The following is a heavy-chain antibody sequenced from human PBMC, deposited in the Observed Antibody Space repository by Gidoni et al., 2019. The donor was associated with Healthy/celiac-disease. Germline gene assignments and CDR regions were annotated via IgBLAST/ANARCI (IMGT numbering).Heavy chain of an antibody. V-gene: IGHV3-64D*06. D-gene: IGHD1-26*01. J-gene: IGHJ4*02. CDR3: VKGHRGSYGLFDY. CDR1: GLTFSSYA. Sequence: EVQLVESGGGLVQPGGSLRLSCSASGLTFSSYAMHWVRQAPGKGLEYVSAISSNGGSTYYADSVKGRFTISRDNSKNTLYLQMSSLRAEDTAVYYCVKGHRGSYGLFDYWGQGTLVTVSS. CDR2: ISSNGGST.